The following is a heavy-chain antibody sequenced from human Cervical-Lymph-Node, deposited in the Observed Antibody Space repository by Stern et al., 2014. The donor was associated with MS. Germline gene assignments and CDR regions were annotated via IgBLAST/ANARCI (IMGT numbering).Heavy chain of an antibody. Sequence: VQLEESGGGLVKPGGSLRLSCAASGFTFSDYFMNWIRQAPGKGLEWVAYITSSGGTTYYADSVKGRFTISRDNARNSLDLQMNSLRAEDTAVYYCARDPLRRDGYNFDYWGQGALVTVSS. D-gene: IGHD5-24*01. J-gene: IGHJ4*02. CDR3: ARDPLRRDGYNFDY. V-gene: IGHV3-11*01. CDR2: ITSSGGTT. CDR1: GFTFSDYF.